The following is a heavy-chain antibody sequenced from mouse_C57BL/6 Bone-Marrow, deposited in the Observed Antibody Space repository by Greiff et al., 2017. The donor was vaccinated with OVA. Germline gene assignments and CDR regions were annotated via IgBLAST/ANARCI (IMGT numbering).Heavy chain of an antibody. D-gene: IGHD1-1*01. V-gene: IGHV1-64*01. J-gene: IGHJ4*01. CDR1: GYTFTSYW. Sequence: VQLQQPGAELVKPGASVKLSCKASGYTFTSYWMHWVKQRPGPGLEWIGMIHPNSGSTNYNEKFKSKATLTVDKSSSTAYMQLSSLTSEDSAVYYCAFSTTDYYAMYYWGQGTSVTVTS. CDR2: IHPNSGST. CDR3: AFSTTDYYAMYY.